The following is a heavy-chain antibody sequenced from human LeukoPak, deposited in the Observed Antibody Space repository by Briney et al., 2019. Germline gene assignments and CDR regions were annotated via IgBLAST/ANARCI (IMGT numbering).Heavy chain of an antibody. CDR2: IYYSGST. Sequence: SETLSLTCTVSGGSISRYYWSWIRQPPGKGLEWIGYIYYSGSTNYNPSLKSRVTISVDTSKNQFTLKLSSVTAADTAVYYCARHRGPHVGRMEWGQGTQVTVSS. J-gene: IGHJ4*02. V-gene: IGHV4-59*08. D-gene: IGHD3-3*01. CDR1: GGSISRYY. CDR3: ARHRGPHVGRME.